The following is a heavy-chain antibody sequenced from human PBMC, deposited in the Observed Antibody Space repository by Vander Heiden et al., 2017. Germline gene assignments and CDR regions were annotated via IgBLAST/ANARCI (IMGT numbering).Heavy chain of an antibody. CDR1: GGSISSSSYY. CDR2: IYYSGST. V-gene: IGHV4-39*01. D-gene: IGHD3-9*01. J-gene: IGHJ6*02. Sequence: QLQLQESGPGLVKPSETLSLTCTVSGGSISSSSYYWGWIRQPPGKGLEWIGSIYYSGSTYYNPSLKSRVTIAVDTSKNQFSLKLSSVTAADTAVYYCASAYYDILTGYYYGRDVWGQGTTVTVSS. CDR3: ASAYYDILTGYYYGRDV.